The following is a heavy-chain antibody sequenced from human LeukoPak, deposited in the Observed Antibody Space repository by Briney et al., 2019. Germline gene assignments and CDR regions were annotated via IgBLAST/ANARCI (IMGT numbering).Heavy chain of an antibody. CDR3: ARRSAAKDAFDI. CDR2: INSDGSST. D-gene: IGHD6-25*01. Sequence: GGSLRLSCAASGFAASGFTFSTFGMHWVRQAPGKGLVWVSRINSDGSSTSYADPVKGRFTISRDNAKNTLYLQMNSLRAEDTAVYYCARRSAAKDAFDIWGQGTMVTVSS. CDR1: GFAASGFTFSTFG. J-gene: IGHJ3*02. V-gene: IGHV3-74*01.